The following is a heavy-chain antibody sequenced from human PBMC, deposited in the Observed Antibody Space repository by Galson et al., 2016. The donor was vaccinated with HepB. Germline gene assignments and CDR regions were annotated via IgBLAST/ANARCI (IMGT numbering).Heavy chain of an antibody. Sequence: SLRLSCAASGFTFTDYYMDWVRQAPGKGLEWIGRTSDKARSYTTEYAASVKGRFTISRDNSKKSMCLQMNSLKTEETAVYYCAKSGVNTLGAFDVWGQGTMLTVSS. V-gene: IGHV3-72*01. J-gene: IGHJ3*01. CDR3: AKSGVNTLGAFDV. D-gene: IGHD4/OR15-4a*01. CDR2: TSDKARSYTT. CDR1: GFTFTDYY.